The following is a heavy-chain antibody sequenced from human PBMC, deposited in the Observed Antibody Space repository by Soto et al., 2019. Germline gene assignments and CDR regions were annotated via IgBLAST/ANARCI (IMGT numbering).Heavy chain of an antibody. V-gene: IGHV1-69*13. CDR1: GGTFSSYA. CDR2: IIPIFGTA. Sequence: ASVKVSCKASGGTFSSYAISWVRQAPGQGLEWMGGIIPIFGTANYAQKFQGRVTITADESTSTAYMELSSLRSEDTAVYYCARAESSGSYSDYWGQGTRVTVSS. CDR3: ARAESSGSYSDY. D-gene: IGHD1-26*01. J-gene: IGHJ4*02.